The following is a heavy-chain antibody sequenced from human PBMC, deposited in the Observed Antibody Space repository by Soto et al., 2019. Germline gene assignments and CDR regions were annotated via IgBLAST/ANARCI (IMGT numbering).Heavy chain of an antibody. CDR1: GGSISSGGYY. Sequence: SETLSLTCTVSGGSISSGGYYWSWIRQHPGKGLEWIGYIYYSGNTNYNPSLKSRVTISLDMSKKQFSLKLNSVTAADTAVYYCARDQAVAGDYYYYYYMDVWGKGTTVTVSS. CDR2: IYYSGNT. CDR3: ARDQAVAGDYYYYYYMDV. J-gene: IGHJ6*03. V-gene: IGHV4-61*08. D-gene: IGHD6-19*01.